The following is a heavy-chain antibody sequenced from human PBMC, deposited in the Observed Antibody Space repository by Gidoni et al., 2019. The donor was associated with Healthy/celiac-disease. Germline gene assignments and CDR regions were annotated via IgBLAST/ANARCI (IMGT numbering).Heavy chain of an antibody. CDR2: NSPIFGTG. Sequence: QVQLVQSGAEVKKPGSSVKVSCKASGGPFSCYAIRWVRQAPVQGLEWMGGNSPIFGTGNYAQKFQGRVTITADESTSTAYMELSSLRSEDTAGYYCARGRGYNYGDYAFDIWGQGTMVTVSA. CDR1: GGPFSCYA. D-gene: IGHD5-12*01. V-gene: IGHV1-69*01. CDR3: ARGRGYNYGDYAFDI. J-gene: IGHJ3*02.